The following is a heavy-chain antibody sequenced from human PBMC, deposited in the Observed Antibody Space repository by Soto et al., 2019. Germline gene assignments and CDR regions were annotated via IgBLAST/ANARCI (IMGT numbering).Heavy chain of an antibody. CDR1: GGTFSSYA. CDR3: ARPTTAMVSFYYYYGIDV. J-gene: IGHJ6*02. Sequence: ASVKVSCKASGGTFSSYAISWVRQAPGQGLEWMGGIIPIFGTANYAQKFQGRVTITADKSTSTAYMELSSLRSEDTAVYYCARPTTAMVSFYYYYGIDVWGQ. D-gene: IGHD5-18*01. CDR2: IIPIFGTA. V-gene: IGHV1-69*06.